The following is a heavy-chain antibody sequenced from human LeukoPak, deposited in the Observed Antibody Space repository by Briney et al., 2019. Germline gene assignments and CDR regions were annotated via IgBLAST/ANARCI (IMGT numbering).Heavy chain of an antibody. CDR3: AREYSSGWPVDNWFDP. CDR2: ISPSGGST. J-gene: IGHJ5*02. Sequence: ASVKVSCKASGYTFTSYYMHWVRQAPGQGLEWMGIISPSGGSTSYAQKFQGRVTMTRDTSTSTVYMELSSLRSEDTAVYYCAREYSSGWPVDNWFDPWGQGTLVTVSS. D-gene: IGHD6-19*01. V-gene: IGHV1-46*01. CDR1: GYTFTSYY.